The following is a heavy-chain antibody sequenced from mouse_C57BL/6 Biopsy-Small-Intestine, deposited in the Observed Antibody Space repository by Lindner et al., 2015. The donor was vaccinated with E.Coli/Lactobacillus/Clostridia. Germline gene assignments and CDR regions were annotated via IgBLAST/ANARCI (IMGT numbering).Heavy chain of an antibody. J-gene: IGHJ1*03. Sequence: VQLQESGPELVKPGASVKISCKASGYAFSTSWMNWVKQRPGKGLEWIGRIYPRDGNANYNGKFKGKATLTADESSSTAYMQLSSLTSEDSAVYFCASSLPWYFDVWGTGTTVTVSS. D-gene: IGHD2-1*01. V-gene: IGHV1-82*01. CDR2: IYPRDGNA. CDR1: GYAFSTSW. CDR3: ASSLPWYFDV.